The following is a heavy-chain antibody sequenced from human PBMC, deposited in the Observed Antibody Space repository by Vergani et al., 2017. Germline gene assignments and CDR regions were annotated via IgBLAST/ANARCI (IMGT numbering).Heavy chain of an antibody. Sequence: QLQLQQSGPGLVKPSETLFLTCTVSADSISSGSYYWGWIRQPPGKSLEWIGSIYYSGLTYYNPSLKSRVAISVDTSKNQFSLKVTSVTASDTAVYFCAIQSPGSGWSPGDFDDWGQGSLVTVSS. D-gene: IGHD6-19*01. CDR3: AIQSPGSGWSPGDFDD. V-gene: IGHV4-39*01. CDR1: ADSISSGSYY. CDR2: IYYSGLT. J-gene: IGHJ4*02.